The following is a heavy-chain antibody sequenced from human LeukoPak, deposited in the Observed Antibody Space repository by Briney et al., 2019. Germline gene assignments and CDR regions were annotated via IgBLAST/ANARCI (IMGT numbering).Heavy chain of an antibody. CDR2: IYPGDSDT. CDR3: ARQYQLLQSSYYFDY. D-gene: IGHD2-2*01. CDR1: GYSFTSYW. V-gene: IGHV5-51*01. Sequence: GASLKISLKGSGYSFTSYWIGWVRQMPGKGLEWMGIIYPGDSDTRYSPSFQGQVTISADKSISTAYLQWSSLKASDTAMYYCARQYQLLQSSYYFDYWGQGTLVTVSS. J-gene: IGHJ4*02.